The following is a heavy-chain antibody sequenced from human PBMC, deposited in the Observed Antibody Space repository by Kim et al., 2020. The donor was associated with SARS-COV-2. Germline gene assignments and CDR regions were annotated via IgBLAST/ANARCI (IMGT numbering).Heavy chain of an antibody. CDR2: IYYSGST. J-gene: IGHJ5*02. D-gene: IGHD3-9*01. Sequence: SETLSLTCTVSGGSISSSSYYWGWIRQPPGKGLEWIGSIYYSGSTYYNPSLKSRVTISVDTSKNQFSLKLSSVTAADTAVYYCARPHYYYDILTGYPGAGLGFDPWGQGTLVTVSS. CDR1: GGSISSSSYY. CDR3: ARPHYYYDILTGYPGAGLGFDP. V-gene: IGHV4-39*07.